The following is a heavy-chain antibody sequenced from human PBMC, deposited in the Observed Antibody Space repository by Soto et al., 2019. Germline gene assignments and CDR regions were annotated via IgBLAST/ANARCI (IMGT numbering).Heavy chain of an antibody. V-gene: IGHV3-30-3*01. J-gene: IGHJ4*02. CDR1: GFTFSSYA. CDR2: ISYDGSNK. CDR3: AGTFGGVIAPLDY. D-gene: IGHD3-16*02. Sequence: QVQLVESGGGVVQPGRSLRLSCAASGFTFSSYAMNWVRQAPGKGLEWVAVISYDGSNKYYADSVKGRFTISRDNSKNTLYLQMNSLRAEDTAVYYCAGTFGGVIAPLDYWGQGTLVTVSS.